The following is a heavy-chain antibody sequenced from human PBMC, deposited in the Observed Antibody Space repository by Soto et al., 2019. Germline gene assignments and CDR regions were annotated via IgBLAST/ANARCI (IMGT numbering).Heavy chain of an antibody. CDR1: GYTFTSYG. V-gene: IGHV1-18*01. CDR3: ARMVWDYYDSSGYFVDY. Sequence: VASVKVSCKASGYTFTSYGISWVRQAPGQGLEWMGWISAYNGNTNYAQKLQGRVTMTTDTSTSTAYMELRSLRSDDTAVYYCARMVWDYYDSSGYFVDYWGQGTLVTVSS. CDR2: ISAYNGNT. J-gene: IGHJ4*02. D-gene: IGHD3-22*01.